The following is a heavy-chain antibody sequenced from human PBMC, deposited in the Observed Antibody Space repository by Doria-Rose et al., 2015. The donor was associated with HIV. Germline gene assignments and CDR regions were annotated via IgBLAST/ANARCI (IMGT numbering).Heavy chain of an antibody. D-gene: IGHD1-1*01. CDR1: GASVSSRGYY. V-gene: IGHV4-31*03. CDR2: TYYTGTS. J-gene: IGHJ4*02. Sequence: QVQLQESGPGLVKPSETLSLTCSVSGASVSSRGYYWNWIRQVPGKGLESLGYTYYTGTSDYSPSLKSRLNMAVDTSKNQFSLKLSFVTVADTAVYYCARMGSHRELDYWGQGALVSVSA. CDR3: ARMGSHRELDY.